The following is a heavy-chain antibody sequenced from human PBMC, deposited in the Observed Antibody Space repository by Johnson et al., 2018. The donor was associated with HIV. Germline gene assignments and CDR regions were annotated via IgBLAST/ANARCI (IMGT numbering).Heavy chain of an antibody. J-gene: IGHJ3*01. D-gene: IGHD6-19*01. CDR3: AREPGYSSGPDAFDL. CDR1: GFTFSYYS. Sequence: VQLVESGGGVVQPGRSLRLSCAASGFTFSYYSMHWVRQAPGKGLEWVAVISHDGSNKYYADSVRGRFTISRDKSRNTLYLQMNSLRAEDTAVYYCAREPGYSSGPDAFDLWGQGTMVTVSS. V-gene: IGHV3-30-3*01. CDR2: ISHDGSNK.